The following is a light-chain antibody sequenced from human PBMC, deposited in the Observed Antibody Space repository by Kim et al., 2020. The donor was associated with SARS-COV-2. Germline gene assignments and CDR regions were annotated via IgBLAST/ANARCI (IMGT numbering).Light chain of an antibody. Sequence: DIQMTQSPSTLSASVGDRVTITCRATRSVSSWLAWYQQKPGKAPKLLIYQAANLESGVPSRFSGSGSGTEFSLTISSLQPDDFATYYCQQYNSLPWTFGQGTKVDIK. CDR3: QQYNSLPWT. V-gene: IGKV1-5*03. CDR1: RSVSSW. CDR2: QAA. J-gene: IGKJ1*01.